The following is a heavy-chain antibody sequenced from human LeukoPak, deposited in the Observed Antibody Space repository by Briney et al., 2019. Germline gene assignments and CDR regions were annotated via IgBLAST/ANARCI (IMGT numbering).Heavy chain of an antibody. J-gene: IGHJ4*02. V-gene: IGHV3-23*01. CDR3: AKGPSSGHDY. D-gene: IGHD3-22*01. CDR1: GFTFSSYA. Sequence: GGSLRLSCAASGFTFSSYAMSWVRQAPGKGLEWVSAISGSGGSTYYADSVKGRFPIPRDNSKNTLYLQMNSLRAEDTAVYYCAKGPSSGHDYWGQGTLVTVSS. CDR2: ISGSGGST.